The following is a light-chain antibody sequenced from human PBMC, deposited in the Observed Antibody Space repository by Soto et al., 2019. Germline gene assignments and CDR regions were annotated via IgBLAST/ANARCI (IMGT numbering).Light chain of an antibody. CDR1: SSDVGGYNY. Sequence: HSVLTQPPSASGSPGQSVAISCTGTSSDVGGYNYVSWYQQHPGKAPKLMIYEVNKRPSGVPDRFSGSKSGNTASLTVSGLQAEDEADYYCSSYTSSSTYVFGTGTKLTVL. CDR2: EVN. CDR3: SSYTSSSTYV. J-gene: IGLJ1*01. V-gene: IGLV2-8*01.